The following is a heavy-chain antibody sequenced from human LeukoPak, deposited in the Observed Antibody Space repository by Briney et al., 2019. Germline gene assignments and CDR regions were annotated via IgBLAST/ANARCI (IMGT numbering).Heavy chain of an antibody. V-gene: IGHV4-4*07. CDR1: GGSIKNYY. J-gene: IGHJ4*02. Sequence: SETLSLTCTVWGGSIKNYYWSWIRQPAGKGLDWMGRIYSIGSTNYNPSLKSRVTMSVDTSKNLFSLKLSSVTAADTAVYYCARDPSAVAGFFDYWGQGTLASVSS. CDR2: IYSIGST. CDR3: ARDPSAVAGFFDY. D-gene: IGHD6-19*01.